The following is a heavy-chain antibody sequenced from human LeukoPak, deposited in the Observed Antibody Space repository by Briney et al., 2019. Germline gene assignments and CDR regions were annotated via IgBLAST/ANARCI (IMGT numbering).Heavy chain of an antibody. CDR2: IYTSGST. CDR3: ARVLRPDWYFDL. J-gene: IGHJ2*01. V-gene: IGHV4-61*02. Sequence: SQTLSLTCTVSGGSISSGSYYWSWIRQPAGKGLEWIGRIYTSGSTNYNPSLKSRVTISVDTSKNQFSLKLSSVTAADTAVYYCARVLRPDWYFDLWGRGTLVTVSS. CDR1: GGSISSGSYY. D-gene: IGHD4-17*01.